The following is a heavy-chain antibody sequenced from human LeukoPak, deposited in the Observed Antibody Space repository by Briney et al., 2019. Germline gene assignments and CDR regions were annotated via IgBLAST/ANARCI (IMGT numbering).Heavy chain of an antibody. CDR3: ARYGEIGQRVTYYYYYYYMDV. Sequence: ASVKVSCKASGYTYTSYVISWVRQAPGQGREWMGWISAYNGNTNYAQKLQDILTMNTDTSTSTPYMELRSLRSDDTAVYYCARYGEIGQRVTYYYYYYYMDVWGKGTTVTVSS. J-gene: IGHJ6*03. V-gene: IGHV1-18*01. CDR1: GYTYTSYV. CDR2: ISAYNGNT. D-gene: IGHD6-6*01.